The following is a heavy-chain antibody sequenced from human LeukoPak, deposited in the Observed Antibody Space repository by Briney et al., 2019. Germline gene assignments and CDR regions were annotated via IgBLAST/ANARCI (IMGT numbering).Heavy chain of an antibody. V-gene: IGHV3-53*01. CDR3: ARSPHILTGENFDY. CDR2: IYSGGST. CDR1: GFTVSSNY. D-gene: IGHD3-9*01. Sequence: PGGSLRLSCAASGFTVSSNYMSWVRQAPGKGLEWVSVIYSGGSTYYADSVKGRFTISRDNSKNTLYLQMNSLRAEDTAVYYCARSPHILTGENFDYWGQGTLVTVSS. J-gene: IGHJ4*02.